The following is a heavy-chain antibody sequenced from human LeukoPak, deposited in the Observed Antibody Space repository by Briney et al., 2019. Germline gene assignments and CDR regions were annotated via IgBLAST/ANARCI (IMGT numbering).Heavy chain of an antibody. V-gene: IGHV4-30-2*01. J-gene: IGHJ6*02. CDR1: GGSISSGGYS. CDR2: IYHSGST. D-gene: IGHD3-10*01. CDR3: ARVAPYGSGSYYNNDYYYYGMDV. Sequence: SQTLSLTCAVSGGSISSGGYSWSWIRQPPGKGLEWIGYIYHSGSTYYNPSLKSRVTISVDRSKNQFSLKLSSVTAADTAVYYCARVAPYGSGSYYNNDYYYYGMDVWGQGTTVTVSS.